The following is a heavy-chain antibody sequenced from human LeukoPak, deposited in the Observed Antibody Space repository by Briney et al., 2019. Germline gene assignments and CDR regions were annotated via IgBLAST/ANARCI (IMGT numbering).Heavy chain of an antibody. CDR1: GYSFSIYW. CDR3: ARSDEGGTMDY. J-gene: IGHJ4*02. CDR2: IYPGDSDT. V-gene: IGHV5-51*01. Sequence: GEFLKISCKASGYSFSIYWIGWVRQMPGKGLEWMGIIYPGDSDTRYSPPSQGQVTISADTSISTAYLQWSSLKASDTAMYYCARSDEGGTMDYWGQGTLVTVSS. D-gene: IGHD1-7*01.